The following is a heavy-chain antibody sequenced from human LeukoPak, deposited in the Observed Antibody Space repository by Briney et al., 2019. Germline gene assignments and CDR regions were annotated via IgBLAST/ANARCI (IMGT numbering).Heavy chain of an antibody. CDR3: ARQRYCSSTSCYRNAEYFQH. Sequence: ETLSLTYTVSGGSISSSSYYWGWIRQPPGKGLEWIGSIYYSGSTYYNPSLKSRVTISVDTSKNQFSLKLSSVTAADTAVYYCARQRYCSSTSCYRNAEYFQHWGQGTLVTVSS. CDR2: IYYSGST. V-gene: IGHV4-39*01. D-gene: IGHD2-2*02. CDR1: GGSISSSSYY. J-gene: IGHJ1*01.